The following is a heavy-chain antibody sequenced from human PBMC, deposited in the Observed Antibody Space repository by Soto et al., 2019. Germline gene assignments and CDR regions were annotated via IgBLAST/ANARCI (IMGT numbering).Heavy chain of an antibody. J-gene: IGHJ5*02. D-gene: IGHD2-2*01. CDR3: ARATIVLVPAAMVSHWFDP. V-gene: IGHV4-30-4*08. CDR2: FYYSGST. Sequence: SETLSLTCTVSGGTISSGDYYWSWIRQHPGKGLEWIGHFYYSGSTYYNPSLKSRVTISADTSKNQFSLKLSSVTAADTAVYYCARATIVLVPAAMVSHWFDPWGQGTLVTVSS. CDR1: GGTISSGDYY.